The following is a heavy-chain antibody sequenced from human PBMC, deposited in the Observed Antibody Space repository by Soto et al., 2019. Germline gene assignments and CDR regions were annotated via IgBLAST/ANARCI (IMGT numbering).Heavy chain of an antibody. CDR3: AREGITMVRGVIIADYYYYGMDV. J-gene: IGHJ6*02. V-gene: IGHV4-39*02. CDR2: IYYSGST. Sequence: SETLSLTCTGSGGSISSSSYYWGWIRQPPGKGLEWIGSIYYSGSTYYNPSLKSRVTISVDTSKNQFSLKLSSVTAADTAVYYCAREGITMVRGVIIADYYYYGMDVWGQGTTVTVSS. D-gene: IGHD3-10*01. CDR1: GGSISSSSYY.